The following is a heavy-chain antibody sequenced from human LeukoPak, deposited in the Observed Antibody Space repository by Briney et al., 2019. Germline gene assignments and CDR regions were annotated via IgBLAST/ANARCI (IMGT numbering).Heavy chain of an antibody. CDR1: GYTLTGYY. CDR2: INPNSGGT. Sequence: ASLSASCKASGYTLTGYYMHWVRQAPGQGPEWMGRINPNSGGTNYAQKFQGRVTMTRDTSISTAHMELSRLRSDDTAVYYCARDRLSGDSRRSPHWFDAWGQGTLVTVSS. J-gene: IGHJ5*02. V-gene: IGHV1-2*06. D-gene: IGHD2-15*01. CDR3: ARDRLSGDSRRSPHWFDA.